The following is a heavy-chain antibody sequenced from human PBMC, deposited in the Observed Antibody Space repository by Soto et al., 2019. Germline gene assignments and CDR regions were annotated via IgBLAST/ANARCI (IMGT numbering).Heavy chain of an antibody. J-gene: IGHJ4*02. CDR3: ATDMAARGWAMLRGVKGLDY. D-gene: IGHD3-10*01. CDR2: FDHEDGET. V-gene: IGHV1-24*01. Sequence: QVQLVQSGAEVKKPGASVKVSCKVSGYTLTELSMHWVRQAPGKGLEWMGGFDHEDGETIYAQKFQGRVTMTEDTSTGTAYIVLSSLRSEDTAVYYCATDMAARGWAMLRGVKGLDYRGKGTLVTVSS. CDR1: GYTLTELS.